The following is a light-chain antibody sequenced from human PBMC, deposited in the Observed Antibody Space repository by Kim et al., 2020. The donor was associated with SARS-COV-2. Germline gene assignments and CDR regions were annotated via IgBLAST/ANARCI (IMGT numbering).Light chain of an antibody. CDR2: EVS. V-gene: IGLV2-8*01. CDR1: SSDVGGYNY. CDR3: SSYAGSNTIYV. J-gene: IGLJ1*01. Sequence: QSALTQPPSASGSPGQSVTISCTGTSSDVGGYNYVPWYQQHPGKAPKLMIYEVSKRPSGVPDRFSGSKSGNTASLTVSGLQAEDEADYYCSSYAGSNTIYVFGTGTKVTVL.